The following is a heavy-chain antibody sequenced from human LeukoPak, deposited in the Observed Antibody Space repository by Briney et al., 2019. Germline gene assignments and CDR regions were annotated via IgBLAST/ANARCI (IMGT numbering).Heavy chain of an antibody. Sequence: GGSLRLSCAASGFTFSNAWMNWVRQAPGKELEWVGRIKSKAYGGTIDYAAPVKGRYTISRDDSKNTLYLQMNSLKTEDTAVYYCTTDYGSSISSYYYYGMDVWGQGTTVTVSS. D-gene: IGHD2-21*01. CDR3: TTDYGSSISSYYYYGMDV. V-gene: IGHV3-15*07. CDR1: GFTFSNAW. J-gene: IGHJ6*02. CDR2: IKSKAYGGTI.